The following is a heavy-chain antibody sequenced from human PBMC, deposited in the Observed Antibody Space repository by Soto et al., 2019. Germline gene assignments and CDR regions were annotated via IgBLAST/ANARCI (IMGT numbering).Heavy chain of an antibody. CDR1: GFTFSSYN. V-gene: IGHV3-21*01. J-gene: IGHJ5*02. CDR3: ARETTYDILTASYGTWFDP. Sequence: EVQLVESGGGLVKPGGSLRLSCAASGFTFSSYNMNWVRQAPGKGREWVSSISSSSTYIYYADSVKGRFTISRDNAKNSLYLQRNSLRSEDTAVYYCARETTYDILTASYGTWFDPWGQGTLVTVSS. D-gene: IGHD3-9*01. CDR2: ISSSSTYI.